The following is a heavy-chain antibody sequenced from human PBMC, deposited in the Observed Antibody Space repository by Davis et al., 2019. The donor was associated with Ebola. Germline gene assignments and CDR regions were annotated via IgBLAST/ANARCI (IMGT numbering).Heavy chain of an antibody. V-gene: IGHV5-51*01. CDR1: GYTLTNYW. D-gene: IGHD2-15*01. CDR2: IYPHDPQT. CDR3: AGGMMGFRFDH. Sequence: VESLMISCQCSGYTLTNYWIAWVRQMPGKAVEWMAMIYPHDPQTKYSPSFEGLVTVSFDRSITTAYMQWTSLKASDTAIYYCAGGMMGFRFDHWGQGTPVTVSS. J-gene: IGHJ4*02.